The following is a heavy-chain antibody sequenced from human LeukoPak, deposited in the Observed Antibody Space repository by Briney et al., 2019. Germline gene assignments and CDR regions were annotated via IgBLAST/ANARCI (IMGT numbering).Heavy chain of an antibody. CDR3: ARYGLSDSSGYFFGY. Sequence: SETLSLTCTVSGGSISSYYWSWIRQPPGKGLEWIGYIYYSGSTNYNPSLESRVTMSVDTSNNQFSLKLTSVTAADSAVYFCARYGLSDSSGYFFGYWGREPWSPSPQ. CDR1: GGSISSYY. J-gene: IGHJ4*02. D-gene: IGHD3-22*01. V-gene: IGHV4-59*08. CDR2: IYYSGST.